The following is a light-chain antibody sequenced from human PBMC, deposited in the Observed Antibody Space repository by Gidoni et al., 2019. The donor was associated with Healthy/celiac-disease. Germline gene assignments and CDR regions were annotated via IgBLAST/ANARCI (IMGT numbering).Light chain of an antibody. J-gene: IGKJ4*01. CDR3: QQRSNWPPLT. Sequence: DIVLTHSPATLSLSPGERATLSCRASQSVSSYLAWYQQKPGQAPRLLIYDASNRATGIPARCSGSGSGTDFTLTISSLEPEDFAVYYCQQRSNWPPLTFGGGTKVEIK. V-gene: IGKV3-11*01. CDR1: QSVSSY. CDR2: DAS.